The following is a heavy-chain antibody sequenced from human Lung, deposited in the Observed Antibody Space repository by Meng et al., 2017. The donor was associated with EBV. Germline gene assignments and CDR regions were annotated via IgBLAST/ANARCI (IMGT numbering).Heavy chain of an antibody. V-gene: IGHV3-30*03. CDR3: TPFDY. J-gene: IGHJ4*02. CDR2: ITYDGTKK. Sequence: GQLGESGGGVVQPGGSLGLSCVASGFAFSKFGIHWVRQAPGKGLEWVAVITYDGTKKYYADSVEGRFTISRDNSKNTLFLQMNSLKVEDTAVYYCTPFDYWGQGTLVTVSS. CDR1: GFAFSKFG.